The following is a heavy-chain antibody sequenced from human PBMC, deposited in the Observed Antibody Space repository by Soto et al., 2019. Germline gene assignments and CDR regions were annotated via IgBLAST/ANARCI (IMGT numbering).Heavy chain of an antibody. Sequence: GGSLRLSCAASGFTVSSNYMSWVRQAPGKGLEWVSVIYSGGSTYYADSVKGRFTISRDNSKNTLYLQMHSLRAEDTAVYYCARDRPEPNYCVFWCGDYRYGMDFWGQRSTGIGSS. V-gene: IGHV3-53*01. CDR1: GFTVSSNY. D-gene: IGHD3-3*01. CDR2: IYSGGST. CDR3: ARDRPEPNYCVFWCGDYRYGMDF. J-gene: IGHJ6*02.